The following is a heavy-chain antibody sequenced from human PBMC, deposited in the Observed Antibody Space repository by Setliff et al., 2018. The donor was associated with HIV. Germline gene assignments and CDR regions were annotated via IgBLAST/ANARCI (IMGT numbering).Heavy chain of an antibody. J-gene: IGHJ4*02. CDR2: IYHSGIT. V-gene: IGHV4-38-2*01. CDR1: GYSISSGYY. Sequence: SETLSLTCAVSGYSISSGYYWGWIRQPPGKGLEWIGSIYHSGITYYNPSLKSRVTISVDTSQNQFSLKLSSVTAADTAIYYCARRIYGNNPYFDYWSQGTLVTVSS. CDR3: ARRIYGNNPYFDY. D-gene: IGHD4-17*01.